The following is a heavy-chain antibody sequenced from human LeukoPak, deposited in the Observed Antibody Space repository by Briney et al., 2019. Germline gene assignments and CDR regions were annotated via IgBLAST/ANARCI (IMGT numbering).Heavy chain of an antibody. Sequence: GGSLRLSCAAPGFTFSDYYLSWIRQAPGKGLVWISYISPSATAIYYADSVRGRLTISRDNAKNSLYLQMNSLRAEDTAVYYCARGHYGLDVWGQGTTVTVSS. CDR3: ARGHYGLDV. J-gene: IGHJ6*02. V-gene: IGHV3-11*01. CDR1: GFTFSDYY. CDR2: ISPSATAI.